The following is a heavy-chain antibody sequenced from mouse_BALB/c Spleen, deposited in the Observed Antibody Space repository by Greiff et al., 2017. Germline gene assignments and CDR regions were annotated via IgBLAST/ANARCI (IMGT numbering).Heavy chain of an antibody. J-gene: IGHJ3*01. CDR3: ARSYDYDVETWFAY. CDR1: GYSFTGYF. D-gene: IGHD2-4*01. CDR2: INPYNGDT. V-gene: IGHV1-20*02. Sequence: VQLQQSGPELVKPGASVKISCKASGYSFTGYFMNWVMQSHGKSLEWIGRINPYNGDTFYNQKFKGKATLTVDKSSSTAHMELRSLASEDSAVYYCARSYDYDVETWFAYWGQGTLVTVSA.